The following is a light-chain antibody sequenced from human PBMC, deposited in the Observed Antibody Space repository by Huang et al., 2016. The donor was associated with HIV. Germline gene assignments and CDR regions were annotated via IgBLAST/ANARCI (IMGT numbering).Light chain of an antibody. V-gene: IGKV3-11*01. J-gene: IGKJ4*01. CDR1: QRVSSY. Sequence: EIVLTQSPATLSLSPGERATLSCRASQRVSSYLAWYQQKPGQAPRLLIYDASNRATCIPARFSGSGSGTDFTLTISSLEPEDFAVYYCQQRSNWAPITFGGGTKVEIK. CDR3: QQRSNWAPIT. CDR2: DAS.